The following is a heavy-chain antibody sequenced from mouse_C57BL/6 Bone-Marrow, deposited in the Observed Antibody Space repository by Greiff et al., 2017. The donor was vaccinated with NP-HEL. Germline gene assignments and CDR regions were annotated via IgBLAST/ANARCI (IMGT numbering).Heavy chain of an antibody. V-gene: IGHV5-16*01. Sequence: EVKLVESEGGLVQPGSSMKLSCTASGFTFSDYYMAWVRQVPEKGLEWVANINYDGSSTYYLDSLKSRFIISRDNAKNILYLQMSSLKSEDTATYYCARDRELLRGCDVWGTGTTVTVSS. CDR3: ARDRELLRGCDV. CDR2: INYDGSST. J-gene: IGHJ1*03. CDR1: GFTFSDYY. D-gene: IGHD1-1*01.